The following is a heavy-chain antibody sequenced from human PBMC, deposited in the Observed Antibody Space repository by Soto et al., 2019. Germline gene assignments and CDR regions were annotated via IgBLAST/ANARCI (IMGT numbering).Heavy chain of an antibody. CDR3: ASPGSSFYYYYYMDV. CDR1: GGSISSSSYY. Sequence: QLQLQESGPGLVKPSETLSLTCTVSGGSISSSSYYWGWIRQPPGKGLEWIGSISYSGSTYYNPSLKSRVTISVDTSKNQFSLKLSSVTAADTAVYYCASPGSSFYYYYYMDVWGKGTTVTVSS. D-gene: IGHD3-10*01. CDR2: ISYSGST. V-gene: IGHV4-39*01. J-gene: IGHJ6*03.